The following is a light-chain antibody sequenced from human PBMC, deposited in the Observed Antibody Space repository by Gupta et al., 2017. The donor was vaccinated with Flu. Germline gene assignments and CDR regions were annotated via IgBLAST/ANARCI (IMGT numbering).Light chain of an antibody. CDR3: QQYGTSPRT. V-gene: IGKV3-20*01. CDR2: GAS. CDR1: QSVSTS. Sequence: DIVLTPSPATLSLSQGERATLSCRASQSVSTSLAWYQQKPGQPPRLLIYGASSRATGIPDRFSGSGSGTDFTLTITRLEPEDFALYHCQQYGTSPRTFGQGTKVTIK. J-gene: IGKJ1*01.